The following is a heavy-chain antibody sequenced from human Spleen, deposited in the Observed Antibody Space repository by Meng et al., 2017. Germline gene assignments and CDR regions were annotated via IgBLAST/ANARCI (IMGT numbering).Heavy chain of an antibody. Sequence: GESLKISCAASGFTFSSYTMHWVCQAPGKGLEWVAVISYDGSTKYYADSVKGRFTISRDNSKNTLYLQMNSLRAEDTAVYYCASGGLWFGELLSTDGAFDIWGQGTMVTVSS. CDR2: ISYDGSTK. D-gene: IGHD3-10*01. CDR1: GFTFSSYT. J-gene: IGHJ3*02. CDR3: ASGGLWFGELLSTDGAFDI. V-gene: IGHV3-30*04.